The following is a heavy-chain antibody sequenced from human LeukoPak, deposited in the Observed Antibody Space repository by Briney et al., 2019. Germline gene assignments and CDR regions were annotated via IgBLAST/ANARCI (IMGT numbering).Heavy chain of an antibody. D-gene: IGHD3-9*01. J-gene: IGHJ4*02. CDR2: ISSSSSYI. CDR1: GFTFSSYS. V-gene: IGHV3-21*01. CDR3: AKDPNYDILTGPFDY. Sequence: GGSLRLSCAASGFTFSSYSMNWVRQAPGKGLEWVSSISSSSSYIYYADSVKGRFTISRDNSKNTLYLQMNSLRAEDTAVYYCAKDPNYDILTGPFDYWGQGTPVTVSS.